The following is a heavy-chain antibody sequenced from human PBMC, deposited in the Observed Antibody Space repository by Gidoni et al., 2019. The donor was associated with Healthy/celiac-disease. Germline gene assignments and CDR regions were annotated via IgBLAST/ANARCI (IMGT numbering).Heavy chain of an antibody. J-gene: IGHJ4*02. CDR2: IYFSGST. Sequence: QVQLQESGPGLVKPSETLSLPCTVSGGSISSYYWIWIRQPPGKGLEWIGYIYFSGSTNYNPSLKSRVTISVDTSKNQFSLKLSSVTAADTAVYYCATGIAAAGYFDYWGQGTLVTVSS. D-gene: IGHD6-13*01. V-gene: IGHV4-59*01. CDR1: GGSISSYY. CDR3: ATGIAAAGYFDY.